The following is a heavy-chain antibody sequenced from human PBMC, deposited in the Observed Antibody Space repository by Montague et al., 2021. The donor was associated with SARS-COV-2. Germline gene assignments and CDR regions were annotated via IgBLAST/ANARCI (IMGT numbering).Heavy chain of an antibody. Sequence: CAISGDSVSSHRPAWNWNRQLPRRRPERLGRTYLKSKWYNDYAVFVEGRITINPDTYKNQFSLQLKSVTPEDTAVYYCSRGYCGGGSCHGFDYWGQGTLVTVSS. J-gene: IGHJ4*02. CDR3: SRGYCGGGSCHGFDY. V-gene: IGHV6-1*01. CDR2: TYLKSKWYN. D-gene: IGHD2-15*01. CDR1: GDSVSSHRPA.